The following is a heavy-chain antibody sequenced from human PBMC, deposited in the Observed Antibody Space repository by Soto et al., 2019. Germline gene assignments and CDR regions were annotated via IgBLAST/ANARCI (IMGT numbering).Heavy chain of an antibody. D-gene: IGHD1-26*01. CDR1: GFTFSSYG. CDR3: AKDVVVGATTGLGDYYYYYGMDV. Sequence: QVQLVESGGGVVQPGRSLRLSCAASGFTFSSYGMHWVRQAPGKGLEWVAVISYDGSNKYYADSVKGRFTISSYNSKNTLYLQMNSLRAEDTAVYNCAKDVVVGATTGLGDYYYYYGMDVWGQGTTVTVSS. CDR2: ISYDGSNK. V-gene: IGHV3-30*18. J-gene: IGHJ6*02.